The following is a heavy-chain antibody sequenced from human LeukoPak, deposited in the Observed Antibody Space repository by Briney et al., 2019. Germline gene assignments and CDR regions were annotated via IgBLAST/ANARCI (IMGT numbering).Heavy chain of an antibody. J-gene: IGHJ6*02. D-gene: IGHD3-10*01. CDR1: GFTFSSYG. Sequence: GGSLRLSCAASGFTFSSYGMHWVRQAPGKGLEWVAGISYYGNNQYYGDSVKGRFTISRDNSKNTLYLQMNSLGAEDTAVYYCAKRDYFGSVDSYYAMDVWGQGTTVTVSS. CDR3: AKRDYFGSVDSYYAMDV. V-gene: IGHV3-30*18. CDR2: ISYYGNNQ.